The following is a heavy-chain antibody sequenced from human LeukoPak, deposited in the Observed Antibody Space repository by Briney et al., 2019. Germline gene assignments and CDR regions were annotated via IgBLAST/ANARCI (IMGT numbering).Heavy chain of an antibody. Sequence: GGSLRLSCTTSGFTFNNYAMHWVRQAPGKGLEWVATISRDGSDENYADYVKGRFIISRDNSMKSLFLQMNSLIIDDTAVYYCAREGLGFDYWGQGTLVTVSS. CDR3: AREGLGFDY. CDR2: ISRDGSDE. V-gene: IGHV3-30*04. D-gene: IGHD7-27*01. CDR1: GFTFNNYA. J-gene: IGHJ4*02.